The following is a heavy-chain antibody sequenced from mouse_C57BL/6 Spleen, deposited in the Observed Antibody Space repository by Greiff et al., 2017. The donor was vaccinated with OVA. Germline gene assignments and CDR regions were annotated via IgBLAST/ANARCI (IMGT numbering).Heavy chain of an antibody. Sequence: EVQLQQSGPELVKPGASVKISCKASGYTFTDYYMNWVKQSHGKSLEWIGDINPNNGGASYNQKLKGKATLTVDKSSSTASMELRSLTSEDSAIYYCARSHYYAMDYWGQGTSVTVSS. CDR1: GYTFTDYY. J-gene: IGHJ4*01. CDR2: INPNNGGA. CDR3: ARSHYYAMDY. V-gene: IGHV1-26*01.